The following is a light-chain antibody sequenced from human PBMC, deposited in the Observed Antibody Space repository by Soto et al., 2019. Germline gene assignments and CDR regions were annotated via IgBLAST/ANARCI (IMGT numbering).Light chain of an antibody. J-gene: IGLJ3*02. CDR2: DVS. Sequence: QSALTQPRSVSGSPGQSVTISCTGTNSDIGGYNYVSWYQQHPGKAPKVMIYDVSRRPSGVPDRFSGSKSGNTASLTISGLQAEDEADYYCCSVAAKDPFWVFGGGTKVTVL. V-gene: IGLV2-11*01. CDR3: CSVAAKDPFWV. CDR1: NSDIGGYNY.